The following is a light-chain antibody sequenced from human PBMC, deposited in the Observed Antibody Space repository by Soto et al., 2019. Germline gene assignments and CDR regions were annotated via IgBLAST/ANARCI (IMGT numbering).Light chain of an antibody. CDR1: QSVSSY. J-gene: IGKJ5*01. Sequence: ESVLTQSPATLSLSPGERATLSCRASQSVSSYLAWYQQKPGQAPRLLIYDASNRATGIPARFSGSGSGTDFTLTISSLEPEDFAVYYCQQRSNWLGFGQGTRLEIK. CDR2: DAS. CDR3: QQRSNWLG. V-gene: IGKV3-11*01.